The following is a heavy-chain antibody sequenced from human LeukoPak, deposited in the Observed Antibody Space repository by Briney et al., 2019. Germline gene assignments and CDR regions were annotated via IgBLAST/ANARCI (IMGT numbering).Heavy chain of an antibody. CDR2: VHLDGRT. Sequence: SETLSLTCGVSGDSVINTNWWTWVRQPPGKGLEWIGEVHLDGRTNYNPSLEGRLTMSVDVSENQVSLKLTSVTAADTAVYYCAREGGFYRPLDYSGQGTLVTVSS. V-gene: IGHV4-4*02. CDR1: GDSVINTNW. D-gene: IGHD3-3*01. CDR3: AREGGFYRPLDY. J-gene: IGHJ4*02.